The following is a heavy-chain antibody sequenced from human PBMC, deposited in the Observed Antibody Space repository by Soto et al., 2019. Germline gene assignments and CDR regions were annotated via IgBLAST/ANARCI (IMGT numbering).Heavy chain of an antibody. V-gene: IGHV1-2*02. CDR3: ARGFSPIYYDSNGYYPFGVY. CDR1: GYTFTDYY. CDR2: IHPNSGVT. D-gene: IGHD3-22*01. J-gene: IGHJ4*02. Sequence: GASVKVSCKASGYTFTDYYMHWVRQSPGQGLEWMGWIHPNSGVTKFPQKFQGRVIMTRDTSISTVYMELSRLTSDDTAIYYCARGFSPIYYDSNGYYPFGVYWGQGTLVTVSS.